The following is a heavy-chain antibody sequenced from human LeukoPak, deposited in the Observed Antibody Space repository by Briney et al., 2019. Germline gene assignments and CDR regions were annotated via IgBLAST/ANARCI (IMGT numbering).Heavy chain of an antibody. V-gene: IGHV4-38-2*01. D-gene: IGHD2-2*01. CDR1: GYSISSGYY. CDR3: ARGGYCSSTSCWWFDP. Sequence: SETLSLTCAVSGYSISSGYYWGWIRQPPGKGLEWIGSIYHSGSTYYNPSLKSRVTISVDTSKNQFSLKLSSVTAADTAVYYCARGGYCSSTSCWWFDPWGQGTLVTVSS. J-gene: IGHJ5*02. CDR2: IYHSGST.